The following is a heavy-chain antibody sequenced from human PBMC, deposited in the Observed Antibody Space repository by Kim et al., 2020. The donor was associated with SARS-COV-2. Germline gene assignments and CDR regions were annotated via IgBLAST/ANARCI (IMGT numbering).Heavy chain of an antibody. Sequence: KGRFTISRDNSKNTRYLQMNSLRAEDTAVYYCARTLYSGYDSYYYYGMDVWGQGTTVTVSS. D-gene: IGHD5-12*01. V-gene: IGHV3-30*07. J-gene: IGHJ6*02. CDR3: ARTLYSGYDSYYYYGMDV.